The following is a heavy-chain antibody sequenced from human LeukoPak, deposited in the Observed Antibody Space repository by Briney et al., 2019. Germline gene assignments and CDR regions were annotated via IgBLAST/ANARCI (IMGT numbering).Heavy chain of an antibody. Sequence: PSGTLSLTCAVSGGSISSSNWWSWVRQPPGKGLEWFGEIYHSGSINYNPSLKSRVTISVDKSKNQFSLKLSSVTAADTAVYYCARKIAVAPYYFDYWGQGTLVTVSS. D-gene: IGHD6-19*01. V-gene: IGHV4-4*02. CDR1: GGSISSSNW. J-gene: IGHJ4*02. CDR3: ARKIAVAPYYFDY. CDR2: IYHSGSI.